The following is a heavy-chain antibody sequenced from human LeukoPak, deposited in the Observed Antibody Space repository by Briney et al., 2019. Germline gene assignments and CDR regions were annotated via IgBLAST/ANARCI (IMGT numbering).Heavy chain of an antibody. J-gene: IGHJ3*02. Sequence: GGSLRLSCAASGFTFSRSWMTWVRQAPGKGLEWVANIEEDGNEKYYADSLKGRFTISRDNAKNTLSLQMNSLRADDTALYYCARAKGSGWYSAFDIWGQGTMVTVSS. D-gene: IGHD6-19*01. V-gene: IGHV3-7*03. CDR2: IEEDGNEK. CDR3: ARAKGSGWYSAFDI. CDR1: GFTFSRSW.